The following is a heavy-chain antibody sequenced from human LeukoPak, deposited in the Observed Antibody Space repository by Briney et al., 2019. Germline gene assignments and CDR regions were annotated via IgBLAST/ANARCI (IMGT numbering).Heavy chain of an antibody. CDR2: IYSGGST. J-gene: IGHJ4*02. CDR3: ARVLNILTRVDY. Sequence: PGGSLRLSCAASGFTVSSNYMSWARQAPGKGLEWVSVIYSGGSTYYADSVKGRFTISRDNSKNTLYLQMNSLRAEDTAVYYCARVLNILTRVDYWGQGTLVTVSS. V-gene: IGHV3-53*01. D-gene: IGHD3-9*01. CDR1: GFTVSSNY.